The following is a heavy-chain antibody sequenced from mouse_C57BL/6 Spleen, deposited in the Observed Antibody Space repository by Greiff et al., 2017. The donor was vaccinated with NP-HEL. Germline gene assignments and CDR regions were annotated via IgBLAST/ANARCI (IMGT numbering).Heavy chain of an antibody. J-gene: IGHJ4*01. V-gene: IGHV1-43*01. Sequence: VQLQQSGPELVKPGASVKISCKASGYSFTGYYMHWVKQSSEKSLEWIGEINPSTGGTSYNQKFKGKATLTVDKSSSTAYMQLKSLTSEDAAVYYCARRGGYYAMDYWGQGTSVTVSS. CDR2: INPSTGGT. CDR1: GYSFTGYY. CDR3: ARRGGYYAMDY.